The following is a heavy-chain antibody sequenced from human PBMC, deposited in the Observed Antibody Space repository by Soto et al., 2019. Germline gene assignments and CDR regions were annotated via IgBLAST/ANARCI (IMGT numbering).Heavy chain of an antibody. CDR1: GFTCDDYT. CDR2: ISWDGGST. Sequence: EVQLVESGGVVVQPGGSLRLSCAASGFTCDDYTMHWVRQAPGKGLEWVSLISWDGGSTYYADSVKGRFTISRDNSKNSLYLQMNSLRTEDTALYYCAKDRYSGYVGENLYDYWGQGTLVTVSS. D-gene: IGHD5-12*01. V-gene: IGHV3-43*01. CDR3: AKDRYSGYVGENLYDY. J-gene: IGHJ4*02.